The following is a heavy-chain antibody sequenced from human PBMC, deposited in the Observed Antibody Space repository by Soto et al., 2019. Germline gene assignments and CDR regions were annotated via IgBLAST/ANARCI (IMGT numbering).Heavy chain of an antibody. Sequence: EVELLQSGGGLVQPGGSLRLSCVASGFTFNKHALAWVRQAPGKGLEWVSAISGSGSSTYDSDSVKGRFTISRDNSTNSLDLQMSSLRAEYTAIYYCARTPGLITVISAFDHWGQGTPVTVSS. V-gene: IGHV3-23*01. D-gene: IGHD3-22*01. J-gene: IGHJ4*02. CDR1: GFTFNKHA. CDR3: ARTPGLITVISAFDH. CDR2: ISGSGSST.